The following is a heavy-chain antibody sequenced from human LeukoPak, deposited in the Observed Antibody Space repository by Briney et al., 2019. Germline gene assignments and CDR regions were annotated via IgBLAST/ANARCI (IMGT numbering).Heavy chain of an antibody. V-gene: IGHV4-30-2*01. J-gene: IGHJ5*02. D-gene: IGHD5-18*01. Sequence: ASETLSLTCAVSGGSISSGGYSWSWIRQPPGKGLEWIGYIYHGGSTYYNPSLKSRVTISVDRSKNQFSLKLSSVTAADTAVYYCARALYRGYSYGYVGGDWFDPWGQGTLVTVSS. CDR3: ARALYRGYSYGYVGGDWFDP. CDR1: GGSISSGGYS. CDR2: IYHGGST.